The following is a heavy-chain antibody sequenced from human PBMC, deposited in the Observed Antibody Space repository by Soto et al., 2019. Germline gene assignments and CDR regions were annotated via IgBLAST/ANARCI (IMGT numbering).Heavy chain of an antibody. CDR1: GYTFTSYA. V-gene: IGHV1-3*04. CDR2: SNIGNGNT. J-gene: IGHJ5*02. D-gene: IGHD2-21*02. Sequence: QVQLVQSGAEVKKPGASVRVSCRTSGYTFTSYAIHWVRQAPGQGLEWMAWSNIGNGNTKYSQKFQGRVTVSRDTSASTAYMELSSLRSEDTAVDYCAREPRCGGVCYDHWLDPWGQGTLVTVSS. CDR3: AREPRCGGVCYDHWLDP.